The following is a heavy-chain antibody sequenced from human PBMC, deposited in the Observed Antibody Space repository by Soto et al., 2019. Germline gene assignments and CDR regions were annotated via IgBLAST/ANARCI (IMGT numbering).Heavy chain of an antibody. CDR2: ISTYNGDT. D-gene: IGHD1-26*01. V-gene: IGHV1-18*01. CDR3: ARQGSWPYYYYGLDV. CDR1: GYTFTTSG. Sequence: QVQLVQSGPEVRKPGASVQGSCEASGYTFTTSGISWVRQVPGQGLEWMGWISTYNGDTNSAQNFQGRVLMTADTSTGTAYMELMSLKSDDTAVYYCARQGSWPYYYYGLDVWGQGTIVTVSS. J-gene: IGHJ6*02.